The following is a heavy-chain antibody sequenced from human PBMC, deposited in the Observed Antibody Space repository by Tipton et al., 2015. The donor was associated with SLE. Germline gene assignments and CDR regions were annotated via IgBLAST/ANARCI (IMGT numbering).Heavy chain of an antibody. V-gene: IGHV3-49*04. CDR3: ARVIAAPPYGMDV. J-gene: IGHJ6*02. D-gene: IGHD6-13*01. CDR2: IRSKSYGGTT. CDR1: GFNFGDYG. Sequence: SLRFSCTGSGFNFGDYGMSWVRQAPGKGLEWVGFIRSKSYGGTTLYAASVEGRFIISKDDSKSVAYLQMNSLRTEDTAVYYCARVIAAPPYGMDVWGQGTTVTVSS.